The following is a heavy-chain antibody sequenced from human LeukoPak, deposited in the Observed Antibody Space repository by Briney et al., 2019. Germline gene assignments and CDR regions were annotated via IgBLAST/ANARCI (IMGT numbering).Heavy chain of an antibody. CDR1: GGSISSYY. V-gene: IGHV4-59*01. D-gene: IGHD3-22*01. Sequence: PSETLSLTCTVSGGSISSYYWSWIRQPPGKGLEWIGYIYYSGSTNYNPSLKGRVTISVDTSKNQFSLKLSSVTAADTAVYYCARSYYYDSSGYSFDYWGQGTLVTVSS. CDR2: IYYSGST. J-gene: IGHJ4*02. CDR3: ARSYYYDSSGYSFDY.